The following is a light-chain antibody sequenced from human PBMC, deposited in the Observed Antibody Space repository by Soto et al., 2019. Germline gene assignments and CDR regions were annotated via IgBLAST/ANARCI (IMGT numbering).Light chain of an antibody. CDR1: QSVSRW. Sequence: DIQMTQSPSTLSTSVGNRVTITCRASQSVSRWLAWYQQKPGKAPKLLIYDASSLESGVPSRFSGSGSGTQFTLIINILKPGDSATYYCQQYSTLWTFGLGTKVEIK. V-gene: IGKV1-5*01. CDR3: QQYSTLWT. J-gene: IGKJ1*01. CDR2: DAS.